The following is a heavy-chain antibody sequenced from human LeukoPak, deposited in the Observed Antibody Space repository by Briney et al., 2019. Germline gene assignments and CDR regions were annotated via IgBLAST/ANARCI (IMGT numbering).Heavy chain of an antibody. CDR1: GFTFSSYS. D-gene: IGHD3-10*01. V-gene: IGHV3-21*01. Sequence: GGSLRLSCAASGFTFSSYSMNWVRQAPGKGLEWVSSISDSSSYKFYADSVKGRFTISRDNTKNSLYLQMNSLRAEDTAVYYCVRVDIGGLLWFGESLGAFDIWGRGTMVTVSS. J-gene: IGHJ3*02. CDR3: VRVDIGGLLWFGESLGAFDI. CDR2: ISDSSSYK.